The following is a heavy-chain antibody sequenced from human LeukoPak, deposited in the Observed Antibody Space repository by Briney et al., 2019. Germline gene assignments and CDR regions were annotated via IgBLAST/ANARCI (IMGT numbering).Heavy chain of an antibody. CDR2: IVVGSGNT. J-gene: IGHJ6*03. CDR1: GFTFTSSA. Sequence: ASVKVSCKASGFTFTSSAMQWVRQARGQRLEWIGWIVVGSGNTNYAQKFQDRVTITADKSTSTAYMELSSLRSEDTAVYYCARQGPTYYDSSGYYYAEDYYMDVWGKGTTVTVSS. CDR3: ARQGPTYYDSSGYYYAEDYYMDV. D-gene: IGHD3-22*01. V-gene: IGHV1-58*02.